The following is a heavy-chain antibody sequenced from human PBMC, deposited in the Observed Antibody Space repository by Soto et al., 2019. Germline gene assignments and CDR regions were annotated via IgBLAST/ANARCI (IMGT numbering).Heavy chain of an antibody. J-gene: IGHJ6*02. V-gene: IGHV4-30-2*01. CDR3: ARGRDGTYYYYYGMDV. Sequence: TLSLTCAVSGGSISSGGYSWSWIRQPPGKGLEWIGYIYHSGSTYYNPSLKSRVTISVDRSKNQFSLKLSSVTAADTAVYYCARGRDGTYYYYYGMDVWGQGTTVTVSS. CDR1: GGSISSGGYS. D-gene: IGHD1-1*01. CDR2: IYHSGST.